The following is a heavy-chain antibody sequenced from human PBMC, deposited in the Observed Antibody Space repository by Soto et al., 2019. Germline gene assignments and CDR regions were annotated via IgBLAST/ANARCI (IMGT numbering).Heavy chain of an antibody. J-gene: IGHJ6*03. V-gene: IGHV3-15*01. CDR1: GFTFSNSW. Sequence: EVQLVESGGGLVKPGGSLRLSCAASGFTFSNSWMSWVRQAPGKGLEWVGRIKRKADGGRTDYAAPVKGRFTIARDDSKNTLYLQMNSVKTEDTAVYYCTTGGYIGYYYYMDVWGKGTTVTVAS. D-gene: IGHD5-12*01. CDR2: IKRKADGGRT. CDR3: TTGGYIGYYYYMDV.